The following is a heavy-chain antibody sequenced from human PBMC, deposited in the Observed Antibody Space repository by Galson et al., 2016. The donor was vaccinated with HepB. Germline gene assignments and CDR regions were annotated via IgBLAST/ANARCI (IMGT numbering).Heavy chain of an antibody. CDR1: GFTFSTYN. CDR2: ISRGSGYI. V-gene: IGHV3-21*01. J-gene: IGHJ3*02. D-gene: IGHD3-10*01. Sequence: SLRLSCAASGFTFSTYNMNWVRQAPGKGLEWVSSISRGSGYIYYADSVKGRFTISRDNAKNSLYLQMNSLRDEDTAVYYCARAIIRGVIKSSLNDAFDIWGQGTLVIVSS. CDR3: ARAIIRGVIKSSLNDAFDI.